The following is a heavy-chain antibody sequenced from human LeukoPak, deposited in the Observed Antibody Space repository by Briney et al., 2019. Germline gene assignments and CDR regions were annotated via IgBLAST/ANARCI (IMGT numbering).Heavy chain of an antibody. D-gene: IGHD2-2*01. CDR3: AIRPFSSTSFHHDY. V-gene: IGHV3-23*01. Sequence: GGSLRLSCAASGFTFSSYAMSWVRQAPGKGLEWVSSISGSGGSTYYADSVKGRFTISRDNSKNTLYLQMNSLRAEDTAVYYCAIRPFSSTSFHHDYWGQGTLVTVSS. J-gene: IGHJ4*02. CDR1: GFTFSSYA. CDR2: ISGSGGST.